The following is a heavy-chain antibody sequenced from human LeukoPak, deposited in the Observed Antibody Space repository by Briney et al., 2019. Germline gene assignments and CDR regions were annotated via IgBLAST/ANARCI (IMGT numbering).Heavy chain of an antibody. CDR1: GGSFSGYY. D-gene: IGHD5-24*01. J-gene: IGHJ4*02. CDR3: ARDPIHREDYNAD. Sequence: SETLSLTCAVYGGSFSGYYWSWIRQPPGKGLEWIGEINHSGSTNYNPSLKSRVTISIDTSKNRMSLKLISVTAADTAVYYCARDPIHREDYNADWGQGALVSVSS. CDR2: INHSGST. V-gene: IGHV4-34*01.